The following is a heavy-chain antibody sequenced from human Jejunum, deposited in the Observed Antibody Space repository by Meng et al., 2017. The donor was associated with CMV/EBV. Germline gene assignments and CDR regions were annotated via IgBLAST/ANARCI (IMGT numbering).Heavy chain of an antibody. CDR2: INSDGIST. CDR3: ARELESSSWFPAFDY. CDR1: GFPFSNYW. V-gene: IGHV3-74*01. D-gene: IGHD6-13*01. J-gene: IGHJ4*02. Sequence: SGFPFSNYWMHWVRQAPGKGLEWVSRINSDGISTNYADSVKGRIAISRDNAHNTLYLQMNSLRAEDTSVYYCARELESSSWFPAFDYWGQGTLVTVSS.